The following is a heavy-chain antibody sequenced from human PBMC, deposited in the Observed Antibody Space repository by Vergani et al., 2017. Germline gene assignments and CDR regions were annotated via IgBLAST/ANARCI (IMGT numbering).Heavy chain of an antibody. J-gene: IGHJ6*02. V-gene: IGHV3-21*01. CDR2: ISSSSSYI. CDR3: AGGGGRFLEWDESYGMDV. Sequence: EVQLVESGGGLVKPGGSLRLSCAASGFTFSSYSMNWVRQAPGKGLEWVSSISSSSSYIYYADSVKGRFTISRDNAKNSLYLKMKSLRAEDTAVYYCAGGGGRFLEWDESYGMDVWGQGTTVTVSS. D-gene: IGHD3-3*01. CDR1: GFTFSSYS.